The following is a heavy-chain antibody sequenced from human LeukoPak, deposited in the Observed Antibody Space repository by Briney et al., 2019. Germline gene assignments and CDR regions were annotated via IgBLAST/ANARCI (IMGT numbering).Heavy chain of an antibody. V-gene: IGHV3-23*01. CDR1: GFTFSSYA. D-gene: IGHD6-13*01. J-gene: IGHJ3*02. CDR3: AKDDSSSWYGDAFDI. CDR2: ISGSGGST. Sequence: GGSLRLSCAASGFTFSSYAMSWVRQAPGKGLEWVSAISGSGGSTYYADSVKGRFTISRDNSKNTLYLQMNSLTAEDTAVYYSAKDDSSSWYGDAFDIWGQGTMVTVSS.